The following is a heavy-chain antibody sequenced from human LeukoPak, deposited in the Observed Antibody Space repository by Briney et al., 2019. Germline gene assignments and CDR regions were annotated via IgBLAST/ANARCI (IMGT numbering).Heavy chain of an antibody. CDR1: GGSFSGYY. V-gene: IGHV4-34*01. J-gene: IGHJ4*02. CDR2: INHSGST. CDR3: AREVVRGVIGLDY. D-gene: IGHD3-10*01. Sequence: PSETLSLTCAVYGGSFSGYYWSWIRQPPGKGLERIGEINHSGSTNYNPSLKSRVTISVDTSKNQFSLKLSSVTAADTAVYYCAREVVRGVIGLDYWGQGTLVTVSS.